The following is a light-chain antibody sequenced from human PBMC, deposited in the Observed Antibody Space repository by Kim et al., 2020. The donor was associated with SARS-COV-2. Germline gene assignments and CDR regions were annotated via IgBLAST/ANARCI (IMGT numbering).Light chain of an antibody. Sequence: GTNKCRARQSVGKSSKNKKYLAWDQQKPGKPPKLLIYWASTRESGVPDRFSGSGSGTDFTLTISSLQAEDVAVYYCQQYFSTPWTFGQGTKVDIK. CDR3: QQYFSTPWT. CDR1: QSVGKSSKNKKY. J-gene: IGKJ1*01. CDR2: WAS. V-gene: IGKV4-1*01.